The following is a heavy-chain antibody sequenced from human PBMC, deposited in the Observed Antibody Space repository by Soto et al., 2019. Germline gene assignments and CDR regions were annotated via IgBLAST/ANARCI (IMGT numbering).Heavy chain of an antibody. J-gene: IGHJ6*03. V-gene: IGHV1-8*02. D-gene: IGHD2-2*01. CDR2: MNPNSGNT. CDR3: AINYCSSTSCHYYYYYYMDV. Sequence: GASVKVSCKASGYTFTSYGINWVRQATGQGLEWMGWMNPNSGNTGYAQKFQGRVTMTRNTSISTAYMELSSLRSEDTAVYYCAINYCSSTSCHYYYYYYMDVWGKGTTVTVSS. CDR1: GYTFTSYG.